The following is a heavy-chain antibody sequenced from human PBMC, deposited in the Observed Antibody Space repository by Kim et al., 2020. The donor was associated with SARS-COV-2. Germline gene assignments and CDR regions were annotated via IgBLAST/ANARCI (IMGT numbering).Heavy chain of an antibody. CDR1: GGSISSSSYY. V-gene: IGHV4-39*01. Sequence: SETLSLTCTVSGGSISSSSYYWGWIRQPPGKGLEWIGSIYYSGSTYYNPSLKSRVTISVDTSKNQFSLKLSSVTAADTAVYYCATPDGYNSNGFDYWGQGTLVTVSS. CDR3: ATPDGYNSNGFDY. CDR2: IYYSGST. D-gene: IGHD5-12*01. J-gene: IGHJ4*02.